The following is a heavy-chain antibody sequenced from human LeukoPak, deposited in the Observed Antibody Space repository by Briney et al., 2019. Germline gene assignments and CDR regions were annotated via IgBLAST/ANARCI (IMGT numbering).Heavy chain of an antibody. J-gene: IGHJ4*02. Sequence: PSETLSLTCSVSGGSMSSYYWSWIRQCPGKGLEWIGYMSYSGNSNYKSSINSSLESRVTISVDSTKKELFLKMDSMTAADTAVYYCVAGAPKFLHLVYWGQGTLVTVAS. CDR3: VAGAPKFLHLVY. V-gene: IGHV4-59*13. CDR1: GGSMSSYY. D-gene: IGHD2-21*01. CDR2: MSYSGNS.